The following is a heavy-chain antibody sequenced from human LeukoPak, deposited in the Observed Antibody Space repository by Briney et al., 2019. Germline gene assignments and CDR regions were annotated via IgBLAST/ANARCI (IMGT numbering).Heavy chain of an antibody. J-gene: IGHJ5*01. D-gene: IGHD6-19*01. CDR1: GFTFSGYW. CDR3: TRAGYSSGFDS. Sequence: GGSLRLSCAASGFTFSGYWMHWVRQAPGKWMVWVSRINSDGYSITYADSVKGRFTISRDNAKNTLYLQMNSLIAEDTAVYFCTRAGYSSGFDSWGQGTLVTVSS. V-gene: IGHV3-74*03. CDR2: INSDGYSI.